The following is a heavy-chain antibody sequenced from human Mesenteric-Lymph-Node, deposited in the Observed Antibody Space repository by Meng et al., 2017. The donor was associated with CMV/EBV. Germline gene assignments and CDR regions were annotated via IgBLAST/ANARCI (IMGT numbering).Heavy chain of an antibody. CDR1: GATISTGKYC. CDR3: ARAFLSDYFDL. V-gene: IGHV4-31*01. Sequence: WTVSGATISTGKYCWSWIRQAAEQGLEWMEYDHHSGTNYYNPSLKTQMSISVDTSTNQISLQMNSVTAADTAVYFCARAFLSDYFDLWGRGTLVTVSS. J-gene: IGHJ2*01. D-gene: IGHD2-21*01. CDR2: DHHSGTN.